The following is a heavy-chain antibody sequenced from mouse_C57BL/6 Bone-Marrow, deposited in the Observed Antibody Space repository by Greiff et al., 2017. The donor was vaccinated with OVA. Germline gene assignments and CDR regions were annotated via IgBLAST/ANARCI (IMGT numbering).Heavy chain of an antibody. J-gene: IGHJ3*01. V-gene: IGHV5-12*01. CDR3: ARQTPIYYGSSYGWFAY. CDR1: GFTFSDYY. CDR2: ISNGGGST. D-gene: IGHD1-1*01. Sequence: VQLKESGGGLVQPGGSLKLSCAASGFTFSDYYLYWVRQTPEKRLEWVAYISNGGGSTYYPDTVKGRFTISRDNAKNTLYLQMSRLKSEDTAMYYCARQTPIYYGSSYGWFAYWGQGTLVTVSA.